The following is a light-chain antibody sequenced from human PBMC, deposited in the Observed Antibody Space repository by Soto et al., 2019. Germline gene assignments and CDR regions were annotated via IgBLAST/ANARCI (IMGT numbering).Light chain of an antibody. J-gene: IGKJ3*01. CDR3: QQYNSYPFT. CDR1: QSISSW. CDR2: DAS. V-gene: IGKV1-5*01. Sequence: DIQMTQSPSTLSASVGDRVTITCRASQSISSWMAWYQQKPGKAPKLLIYDASSLESGVPSMFSGSGSGTEFTLTISSLQPDDFATYCCQQYNSYPFTFGPGTKVDIK.